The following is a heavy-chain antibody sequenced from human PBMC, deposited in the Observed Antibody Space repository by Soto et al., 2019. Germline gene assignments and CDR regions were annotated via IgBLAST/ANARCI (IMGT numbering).Heavy chain of an antibody. J-gene: IGHJ5*02. Sequence: GGSLRLSCAASGFTFSSYSMNWVRQAPGKGLEWVGRIKSNTDGGTTDYAAPVKGRFTISRDDSKNTPYLQMNSLKTEDTAVYYCTTAFNDFWSGFLGPWGQGTLVTVSS. D-gene: IGHD3-3*01. V-gene: IGHV3-15*07. CDR3: TTAFNDFWSGFLGP. CDR1: GFTFSSYS. CDR2: IKSNTDGGTT.